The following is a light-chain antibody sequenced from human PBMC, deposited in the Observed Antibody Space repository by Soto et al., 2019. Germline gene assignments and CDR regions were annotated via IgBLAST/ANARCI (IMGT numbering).Light chain of an antibody. CDR1: QPISDY. CDR3: QQRSNWRFT. CDR2: TTS. J-gene: IGKJ3*01. V-gene: IGKV1-39*01. Sequence: DIQMTQSPSSLSASVGDRVTITCRTSQPISDYLNWYQQKPGKAPTLLIYTTSNLQSGVPSRFSGSGSATHFTLTISSLQPEDFAVYYCQQRSNWRFTFGPGTKVDIK.